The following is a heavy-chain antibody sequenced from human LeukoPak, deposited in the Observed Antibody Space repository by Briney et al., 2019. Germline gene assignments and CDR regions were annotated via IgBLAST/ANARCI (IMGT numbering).Heavy chain of an antibody. CDR2: IYYSGST. J-gene: IGHJ5*02. Sequence: SQTLSLTCTVSGGSISSGDYYWSWIRQPPGKGLEWIGYIYYSGSTYYNPSVKSRVTISVDTSKNQFSLKLSSVTAADTAVYYCARTIFGVVIKSWFDPWGQGTLVTVSS. CDR1: GGSISSGDYY. V-gene: IGHV4-30-4*08. CDR3: ARTIFGVVIKSWFDP. D-gene: IGHD3-3*01.